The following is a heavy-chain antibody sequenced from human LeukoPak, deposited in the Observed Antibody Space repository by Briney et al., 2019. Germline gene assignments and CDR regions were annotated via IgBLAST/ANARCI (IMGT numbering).Heavy chain of an antibody. J-gene: IGHJ3*02. D-gene: IGHD1-14*01. CDR1: GGTFSSYA. Sequence: GSSVKVSCKASGGTFSSYAISWVRQAPGQGLEWMGGIIPIFGTANYAQKFQGRVTITTDESTSTAYMELSSLRSEDTAVYYCARDRDITGTEDAFDIWGQGTMVTVSS. V-gene: IGHV1-69*05. CDR3: ARDRDITGTEDAFDI. CDR2: IIPIFGTA.